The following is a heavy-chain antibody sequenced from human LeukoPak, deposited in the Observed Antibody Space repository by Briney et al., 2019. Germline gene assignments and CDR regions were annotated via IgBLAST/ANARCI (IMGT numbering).Heavy chain of an antibody. CDR1: GYSFTYHY. D-gene: IGHD5-24*01. J-gene: IGHJ4*02. CDR3: ARDGYNYDYFDY. V-gene: IGHV1-46*01. CDR2: INPSDGST. Sequence: ASVKVSCKASGYSFTYHYMHWLRQAPGQGLEWIGIINPSDGSTTYAQKFQGRVTMTRDMSTSTVYMELSSLRSEDTAVYYCARDGYNYDYFDYWGQGTLVTVSS.